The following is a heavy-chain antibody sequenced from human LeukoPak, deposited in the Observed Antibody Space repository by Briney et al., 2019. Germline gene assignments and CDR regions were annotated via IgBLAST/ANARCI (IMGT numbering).Heavy chain of an antibody. V-gene: IGHV1-8*03. J-gene: IGHJ4*02. CDR3: ARDGCSSTSCFFDY. Sequence: ASVKVSCKASGYTFTSYDINWVRQATGQGLEWMGWMNPNSGNTGYAQKYQGRVTITRNTSISTAYMELSSLRSDDTAVYYCARDGCSSTSCFFDYWGQGTLVTVSS. CDR2: MNPNSGNT. CDR1: GYTFTSYD. D-gene: IGHD2-2*01.